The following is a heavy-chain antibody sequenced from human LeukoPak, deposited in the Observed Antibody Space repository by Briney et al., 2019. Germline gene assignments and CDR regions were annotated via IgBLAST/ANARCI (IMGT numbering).Heavy chain of an antibody. Sequence: SQTLSLTCTVSGGSISSGGYYGSWIRQHPGKGLEWIGYIYYSGSTYYNPSLKSRVTISVDTSKNQFSLKLSSVTAADTAVYYCAREYYDYVWGSYRDYYFDYWGQGTLVTVSS. D-gene: IGHD3-16*02. CDR1: GGSISSGGYY. J-gene: IGHJ4*02. CDR3: AREYYDYVWGSYRDYYFDY. CDR2: IYYSGST. V-gene: IGHV4-31*03.